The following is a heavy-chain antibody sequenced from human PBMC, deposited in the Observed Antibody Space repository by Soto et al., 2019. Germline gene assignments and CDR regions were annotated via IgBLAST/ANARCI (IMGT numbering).Heavy chain of an antibody. CDR3: ASSSALWHGMDA. CDR2: ISASGGSA. Sequence: GGSLRLSCAAPGFRFSSYAMSWVRQAPGQGPEWLSVISASGGSAYYADSVRGRFTISRDNSKNTLYLQMKSLGAEDTAVYYCASSSALWHGMDAWGQGTTVTVSS. CDR1: GFRFSSYA. J-gene: IGHJ6*02. V-gene: IGHV3-23*01. D-gene: IGHD6-6*01.